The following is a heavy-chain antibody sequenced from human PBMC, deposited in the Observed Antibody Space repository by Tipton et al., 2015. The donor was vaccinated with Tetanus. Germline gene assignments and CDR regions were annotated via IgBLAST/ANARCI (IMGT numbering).Heavy chain of an antibody. J-gene: IGHJ4*02. CDR1: GGSISSSSYY. V-gene: IGHV4-39*07. CDR3: ARVYCSGGSCYDGWGD. D-gene: IGHD2-15*01. CDR2: IYYSGST. Sequence: GLVKPSETLSLTCTASGGSISSSSYYWGWIRQPPGKGLEWIGSIYYSGSTYYNPSLKSRVTMSVDTSKNQFSLKLSSVTAADTAVDYCARVYCSGGSCYDGWGDWGQGTLVTVSS.